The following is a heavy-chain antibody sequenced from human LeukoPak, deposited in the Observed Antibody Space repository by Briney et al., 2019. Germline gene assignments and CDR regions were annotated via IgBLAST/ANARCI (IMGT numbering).Heavy chain of an antibody. CDR2: ISSSSSYI. J-gene: IGHJ5*02. CDR3: ARDGEAEALDFWFDP. D-gene: IGHD3-10*01. Sequence: GGSLRLSCAASGFTFSSYSMNWVRQAPGKGLEWVSSISSSSSYIYYADSVKGRFTISRDNAKNSLYLQMNSLRAEDTAVYYCARDGEAEALDFWFDPWGQGTLVNVSS. V-gene: IGHV3-21*01. CDR1: GFTFSSYS.